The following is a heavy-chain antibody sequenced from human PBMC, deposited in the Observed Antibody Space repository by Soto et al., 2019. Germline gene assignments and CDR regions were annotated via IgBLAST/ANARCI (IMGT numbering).Heavy chain of an antibody. CDR2: ISYDGSNK. V-gene: IGHV3-30*18. CDR3: AKGLYYYDSSGPIDY. CDR1: GFTFSSYG. J-gene: IGHJ4*02. D-gene: IGHD3-22*01. Sequence: GESLKISCAASGFTFSSYGMHWVRQAPGKGLEWVAVISYDGSNKYYADSVKGRFTISRDNSKNTLYLQMNSLRAEDTAVYYCAKGLYYYDSSGPIDYWGQGTLVTVSS.